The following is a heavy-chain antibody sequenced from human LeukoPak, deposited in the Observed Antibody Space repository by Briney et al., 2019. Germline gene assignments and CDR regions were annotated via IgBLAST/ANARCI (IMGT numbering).Heavy chain of an antibody. CDR2: INHSGST. D-gene: IGHD3-9*01. V-gene: IGHV4-34*01. CDR1: GGSFSGYY. Sequence: SETLPLTCAVYGGSFSGYYWSWIRQPPGKGLEWIGEINHSGSTNYNLSLKSRVTISVDTSKNQFSLKLSSVTAADTAVYYCARGPQDILTGRDAFDIWGQGTMVTVSS. J-gene: IGHJ3*02. CDR3: ARGPQDILTGRDAFDI.